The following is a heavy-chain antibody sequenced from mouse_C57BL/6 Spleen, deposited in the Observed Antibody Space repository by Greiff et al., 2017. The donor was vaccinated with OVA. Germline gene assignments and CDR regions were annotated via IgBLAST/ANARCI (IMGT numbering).Heavy chain of an antibody. CDR2: IDPNSGGT. V-gene: IGHV1-72*01. Sequence: VQLQQPGAELVKPGASVQLSCKASGYIFTSYWMHWVKPRPGRGLEWIGRIDPNSGGTKYNEKFTSKATLTVDKPSSTAYMQLSILTSEDSAVYYCARIFNFYAMDYWGQGTSVTVSS. D-gene: IGHD1-3*01. CDR3: ARIFNFYAMDY. J-gene: IGHJ4*01. CDR1: GYIFTSYW.